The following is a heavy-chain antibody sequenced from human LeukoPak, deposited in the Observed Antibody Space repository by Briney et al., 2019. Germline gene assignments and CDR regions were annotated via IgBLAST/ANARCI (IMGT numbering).Heavy chain of an antibody. CDR2: ISGGGDIT. V-gene: IGHV3-23*01. D-gene: IGHD2-21*02. Sequence: GGSLRLSCAASGFNFANHAMSWVRQTPGKGLEWVSAISGGGDITYYADSVTGRFTISRDNSKDTLFLQMHGLRPGDTAVYYCVREDTPATANYWGQGTLVTISS. J-gene: IGHJ4*02. CDR3: VREDTPATANY. CDR1: GFNFANHA.